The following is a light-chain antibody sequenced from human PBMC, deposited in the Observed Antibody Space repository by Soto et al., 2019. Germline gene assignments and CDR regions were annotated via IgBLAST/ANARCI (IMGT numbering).Light chain of an antibody. V-gene: IGLV2-14*01. Sequence: QSALTQPDSVSGSHGQSITISCTGTSSDVGGYNYVSWYQQHPGKAPKLMIYEVSNRPSGVSNRFSGFKSGNTASLTISGLQAEDEADYYCSSYTTSSTRVFGTGTKVTVL. J-gene: IGLJ1*01. CDR2: EVS. CDR1: SSDVGGYNY. CDR3: SSYTTSSTRV.